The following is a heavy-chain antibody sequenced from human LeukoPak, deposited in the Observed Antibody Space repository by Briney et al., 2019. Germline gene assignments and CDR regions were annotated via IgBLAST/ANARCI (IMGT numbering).Heavy chain of an antibody. CDR3: ARLGSWFDP. V-gene: IGHV4-39*01. D-gene: IGHD2-2*03. Sequence: SETLSLTCTVSGGSISSSIYYWGWIRQPPGKGLEWIGNIYHSGNTYYNPSLKSRVTISVDTSKNQFSLKLSSVTAADTAVYYCARLGSWFDPRGQGTLVTVSS. CDR2: IYHSGNT. CDR1: GGSISSSIYY. J-gene: IGHJ5*02.